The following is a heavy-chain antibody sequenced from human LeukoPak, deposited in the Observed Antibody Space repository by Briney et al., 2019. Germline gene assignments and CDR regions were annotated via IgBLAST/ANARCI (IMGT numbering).Heavy chain of an antibody. CDR2: IRYDGSNK. J-gene: IGHJ4*02. CDR3: AKNLGAPEYYFDY. V-gene: IGHV3-30*02. CDR1: GFTFSSYG. Sequence: GGSLRLSCAASGFTFSSYGMHWVRQAPGKGLEWVAFIRYDGSNKYYADSVKGRFTISRDNSKNTLYLQMNSLRAEDTAVYYCAKNLGAPEYYFDYWGQGTLVTVSS. D-gene: IGHD1-26*01.